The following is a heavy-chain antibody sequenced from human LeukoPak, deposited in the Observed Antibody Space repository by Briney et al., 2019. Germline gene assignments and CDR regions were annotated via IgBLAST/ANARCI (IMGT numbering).Heavy chain of an antibody. J-gene: IGHJ4*02. Sequence: PSETLSLTCIVSGGSISSSGYYWGWIRQPPGEGLEWIGSISSGGSTHYIPSLKSRVTISVDTPKNQFSLKLSSVTAADTAVYYCARRSYDGSGYYYVDYWGQGTLVTVSS. V-gene: IGHV4-39*01. CDR2: ISSGGST. CDR1: GGSISSSGYY. CDR3: ARRSYDGSGYYYVDY. D-gene: IGHD3-22*01.